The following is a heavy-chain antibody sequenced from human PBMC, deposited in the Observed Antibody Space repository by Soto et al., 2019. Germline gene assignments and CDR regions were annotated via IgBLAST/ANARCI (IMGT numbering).Heavy chain of an antibody. V-gene: IGHV5-51*01. CDR3: ARSGEQQLVRGYYYMDV. CDR2: IYPGDSDT. CDR1: GYSFTSYW. D-gene: IGHD6-13*01. Sequence: PGESLKISCKGSGYSFTSYWIGWVRQMPGKGLEWMGIIYPGDSDTRYSPSFQGQVTISADKSISTAYLQWSSLKASDTAMYYCARSGEQQLVRGYYYMDVWGKGTTVTVSS. J-gene: IGHJ6*03.